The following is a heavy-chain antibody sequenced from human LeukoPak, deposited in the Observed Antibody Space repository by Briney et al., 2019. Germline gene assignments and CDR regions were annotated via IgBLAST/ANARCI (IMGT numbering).Heavy chain of an antibody. Sequence: GRSLRLSCAASGFTFSSYGMHWVRQAPGKGLEWVAVIWYDGSNKYYVDSVKGRFTISRDNSKNTLYLQMNSLRAEDTAVYYCARGVYYDFWSGHYYYYGMDVWGQGTTVTVSS. V-gene: IGHV3-33*01. J-gene: IGHJ6*02. CDR3: ARGVYYDFWSGHYYYYGMDV. CDR1: GFTFSSYG. CDR2: IWYDGSNK. D-gene: IGHD3-3*01.